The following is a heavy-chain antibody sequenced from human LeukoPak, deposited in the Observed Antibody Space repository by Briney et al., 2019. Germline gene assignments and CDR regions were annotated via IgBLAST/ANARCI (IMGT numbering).Heavy chain of an antibody. CDR2: ISYDGSNK. Sequence: PGGSLRLSCAASGFTFSSYWMHWVRQAPGKGLEWVAVISYDGSNKYYADSVKGRFTISRDNSKNTLYLQMNSLRAEDTAVYYCAKPAAAGTHYYYYMDVWGKGTTVTVSS. V-gene: IGHV3-30*18. CDR3: AKPAAAGTHYYYYMDV. J-gene: IGHJ6*03. CDR1: GFTFSSYW. D-gene: IGHD6-13*01.